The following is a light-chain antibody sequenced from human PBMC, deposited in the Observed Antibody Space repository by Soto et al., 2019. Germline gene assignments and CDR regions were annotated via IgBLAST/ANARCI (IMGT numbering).Light chain of an antibody. CDR3: QQTYSSPET. V-gene: IGKV1-39*01. Sequence: DIQMTQSPSSLSASVGDRVTITCRASQSISNYLNWFQHKPGNPPKLLIYAAYILQGGVPSRFSARGSGTDFTLTISSLHPEDFATYYCQQTYSSPETFGQGTK. CDR2: AAY. CDR1: QSISNY. J-gene: IGKJ1*01.